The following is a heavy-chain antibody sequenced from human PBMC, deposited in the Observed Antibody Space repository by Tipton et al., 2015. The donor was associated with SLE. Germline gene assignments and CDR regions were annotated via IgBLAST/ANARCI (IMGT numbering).Heavy chain of an antibody. Sequence: TLSLTCTVSGGSTGPYYWHWIRQSPGKALEWIGYIYFDGNSNGRGNYNPTLKRRVSMSVDPSKMQFSLKLSSVTAADTAVYYCARDSGSLNYWGQGTLVTVSS. CDR3: ARDSGSLNY. V-gene: IGHV4-59*12. D-gene: IGHD1-26*01. CDR1: GGSTGPYY. CDR2: IYFDGNS. J-gene: IGHJ4*02.